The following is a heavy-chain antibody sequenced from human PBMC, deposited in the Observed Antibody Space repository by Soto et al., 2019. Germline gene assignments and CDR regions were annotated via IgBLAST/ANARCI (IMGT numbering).Heavy chain of an antibody. V-gene: IGHV1-46*01. Sequence: GASVKVSCKASGYTFTSYYMHWVRQAPGQGLEWMGIIDPSGGSTSYAQKFQGRVTMTRDTSTSTVYMELSSLRSEDTALNFFVLHYILADKRQWRALHTWG. D-gene: IGHD6-19*01. CDR1: GYTFTSYY. CDR3: VLHYILADKRQWRALHT. CDR2: IDPSGGST. J-gene: IGHJ5*01.